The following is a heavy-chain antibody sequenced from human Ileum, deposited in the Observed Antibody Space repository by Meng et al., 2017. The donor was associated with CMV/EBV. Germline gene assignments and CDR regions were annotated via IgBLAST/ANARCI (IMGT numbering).Heavy chain of an antibody. V-gene: IGHV4-59*08. Sequence: QVQLQESGPGLVKPSETLSLSCSVSGAYINSYFWSWIRQPPGEGMEWIGYIYYNGRTDYNPSLSRRVTISVDTSKKQFSLKLTTVTTADTAVYYCVRGPVLTGNLNWGQGILVTVSS. D-gene: IGHD3-9*01. CDR2: IYYNGRT. CDR3: VRGPVLTGNLN. J-gene: IGHJ4*02. CDR1: GAYINSYF.